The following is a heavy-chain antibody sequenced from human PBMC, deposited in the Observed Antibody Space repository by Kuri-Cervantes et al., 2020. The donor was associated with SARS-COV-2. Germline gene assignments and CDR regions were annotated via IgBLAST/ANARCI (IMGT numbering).Heavy chain of an antibody. D-gene: IGHD5-18*01. CDR2: IYYSGST. CDR1: GGSISSYY. V-gene: IGHV4-59*01. CDR3: ARVVGIHVSAFDI. Sequence: SETLSLTCTVSGGSISSYYWSWIRQPPGKGLEWIGYIYYSGSTNYNPSLKSRVTISVDTSKNQFSLKLSSVTAADTAVYYCARVVGIHVSAFDIWGQGTKVTVSS. J-gene: IGHJ3*02.